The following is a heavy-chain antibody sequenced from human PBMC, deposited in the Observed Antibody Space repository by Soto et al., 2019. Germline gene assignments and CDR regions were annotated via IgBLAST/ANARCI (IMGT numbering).Heavy chain of an antibody. CDR2: INPDNGRT. D-gene: IGHD1-26*01. CDR3: ARGPSSGSFDY. CDR1: GYTFTSYA. J-gene: IGHJ4*02. V-gene: IGHV1-3*01. Sequence: ASVKVSCKASGYTFTSYAMHWMRQAPGHRLEWMAWINPDNGRTTYYQNLQGRVTITRDTSANTVYMEVSSLTSEDTAIYYCARGPSSGSFDYWGQGTLVTVSS.